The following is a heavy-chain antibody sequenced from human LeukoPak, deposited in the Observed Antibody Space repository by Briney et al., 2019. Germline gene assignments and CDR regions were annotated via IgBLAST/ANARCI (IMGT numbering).Heavy chain of an antibody. D-gene: IGHD3-10*01. CDR1: GFTFSSYG. CDR2: ISYDGSNK. Sequence: PGGSLRLSCAASGFTFSSYGMHWVRQAPGKGLEWVAVISYDGSNKYYADSVKGRFTISRDNSKNTLYLQMNSLRAEDTAVYYCAKNMVRGVMLLFYMDVWGKGTTVTVSS. J-gene: IGHJ6*03. V-gene: IGHV3-30*18. CDR3: AKNMVRGVMLLFYMDV.